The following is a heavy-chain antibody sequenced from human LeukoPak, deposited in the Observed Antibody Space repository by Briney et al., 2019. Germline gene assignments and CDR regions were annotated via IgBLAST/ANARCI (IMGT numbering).Heavy chain of an antibody. CDR3: AKGALQFGYYYYGMDV. CDR1: GFTFSSYA. D-gene: IGHD4-11*01. V-gene: IGHV3-23*01. J-gene: IGHJ6*02. Sequence: PGGSLRLSCAASGFTFSSYAMSWVRQAPGKGLDWVSAISGSGGSTYYADSVKGRFTISRDNSKNTLYLQMNSLRAEDTAVYYCAKGALQFGYYYYGMDVWGQGTTVTVSS. CDR2: ISGSGGST.